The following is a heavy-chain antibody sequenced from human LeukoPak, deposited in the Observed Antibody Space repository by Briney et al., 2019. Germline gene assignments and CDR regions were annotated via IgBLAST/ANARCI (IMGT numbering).Heavy chain of an antibody. V-gene: IGHV1-69*13. Sequence: GASVKVSCKASGYTFTSYAISWVRQAPGQGLEWMGGIIPIFGTANYAQKFQGRVTITADESTSTAYMELSSLRSEDTAVYYCAALTRPYYYYMDVWVKGTTVTISS. CDR1: GYTFTSYA. CDR3: AALTRPYYYYMDV. CDR2: IIPIFGTA. J-gene: IGHJ6*03.